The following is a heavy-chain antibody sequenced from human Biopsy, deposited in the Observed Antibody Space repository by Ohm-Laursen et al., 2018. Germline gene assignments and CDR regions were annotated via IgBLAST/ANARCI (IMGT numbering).Heavy chain of an antibody. D-gene: IGHD3-22*01. Sequence: SETLSLTCAVSGDSISSYYWSWIRQPPGKGLQWIGYVYYTGSTDYNPSLQSRVTISVDTSKNHFSLRLRSVTPADTAIYYCARDRGYYSDRTVLGYFDLWGRGTLVTVSS. V-gene: IGHV4-59*01. CDR2: VYYTGST. CDR1: GDSISSYY. CDR3: ARDRGYYSDRTVLGYFDL. J-gene: IGHJ2*01.